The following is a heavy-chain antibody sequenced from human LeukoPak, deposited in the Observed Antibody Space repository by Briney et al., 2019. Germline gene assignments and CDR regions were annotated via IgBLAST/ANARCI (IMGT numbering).Heavy chain of an antibody. V-gene: IGHV4-4*07. Sequence: SSETLSLSCTVSGGSIYGFHWSWIRQSAGTGLEWIGRIHTSGTINYNPSLQSRVTMSLDTSEKQLSLTMRSVTAADTAVYYCARDVLVSYYDTTGTPYFYFDLWGRGTLVTVSS. CDR1: GGSIYGFH. CDR2: IHTSGTI. D-gene: IGHD3-22*01. J-gene: IGHJ2*01. CDR3: ARDVLVSYYDTTGTPYFYFDL.